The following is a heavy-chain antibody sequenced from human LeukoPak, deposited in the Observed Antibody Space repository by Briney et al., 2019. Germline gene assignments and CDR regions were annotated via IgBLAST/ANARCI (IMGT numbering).Heavy chain of an antibody. CDR3: ARVGAPRDVDYFDY. J-gene: IGHJ4*02. V-gene: IGHV4-30-4*08. CDR1: GGSISSGGYY. Sequence: SETLSLTCTVSGGSISSGGYYWSWIRQHPGKGLEWIGYIYYSGSTYYNPSLKSRVTISVDTSKNQFSLKLSSVTAADTAVYYCARVGAPRDVDYFDYWGQGTLVTVSS. CDR2: IYYSGST. D-gene: IGHD3-16*01.